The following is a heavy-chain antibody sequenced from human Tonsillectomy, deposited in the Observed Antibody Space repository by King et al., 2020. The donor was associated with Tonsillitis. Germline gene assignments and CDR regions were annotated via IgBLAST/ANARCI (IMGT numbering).Heavy chain of an antibody. Sequence: VQLVQSGGGLVQPGGSLRLSCAASGYTFSNYAVNWVRQAPGKGLEWVSGVSDDGVATYYADSVRGRFTISRDNSKSAVYLLMNSLRAEDTAIYYCAKAAGRRTYQYYFDYWGQGSLVTVSS. CDR3: AKAAGRRTYQYYFDY. D-gene: IGHD6-13*01. CDR1: GYTFSNYA. V-gene: IGHV3-23*04. CDR2: VSDDGVAT. J-gene: IGHJ4*02.